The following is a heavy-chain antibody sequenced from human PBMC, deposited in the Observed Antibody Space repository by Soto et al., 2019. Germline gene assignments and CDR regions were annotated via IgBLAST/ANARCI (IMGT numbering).Heavy chain of an antibody. CDR2: ISAYNGNT. Sequence: QVQLVQSGAEVKKPGASVKVSCKASGYNFASYAISWMRQAPGPGLEWMGWISAYNGNTNYAQKLQGRVTMTPDTTTSTAYMELRSLRSDDTAAYYWARDPPPPDYWGQGTLVTVSS. V-gene: IGHV1-18*01. J-gene: IGHJ4*02. CDR3: ARDPPPPDY. CDR1: GYNFASYA.